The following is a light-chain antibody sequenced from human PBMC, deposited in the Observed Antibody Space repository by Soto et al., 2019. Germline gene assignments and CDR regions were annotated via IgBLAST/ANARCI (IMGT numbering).Light chain of an antibody. V-gene: IGLV2-8*01. CDR3: SSYAGSNNYVV. CDR1: SSDIGGYDY. J-gene: IGLJ2*01. CDR2: EVT. Sequence: QSALTQPPSASGSPGQSVTISCSGTSSDIGGYDYVSWYQQHPGKVPKLMIFEVTKRPSGVPDRFSGSKSGNTASLTVSGLQAEDEADYYCSSYAGSNNYVVFGGGTKVTVL.